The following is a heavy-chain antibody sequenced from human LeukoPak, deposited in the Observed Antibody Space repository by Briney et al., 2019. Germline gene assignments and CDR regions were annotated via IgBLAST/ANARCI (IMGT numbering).Heavy chain of an antibody. V-gene: IGHV4-39*07. J-gene: IGHJ4*02. CDR1: GGSISSSSYY. CDR2: IYYSWST. D-gene: IGHD2-2*01. CDR3: AGRDYQAFDY. Sequence: SETLSLTCTVSGGSISSSSYYWGWIRQPPGKGLEGIGSIYYSWSTYFNPSLKSRVTISVDTSKNQFSLKLSSVPAADTAVYYCAGRDYQAFDYWDQGTLVTVSS.